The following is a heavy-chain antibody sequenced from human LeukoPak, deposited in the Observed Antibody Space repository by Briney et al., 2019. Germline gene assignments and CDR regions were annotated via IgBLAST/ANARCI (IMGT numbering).Heavy chain of an antibody. J-gene: IGHJ6*02. D-gene: IGHD2-2*01. CDR1: GGSFSGYY. V-gene: IGHV4-34*01. CDR2: INHSGST. Sequence: PSETLSLTCAVYGGSFSGYYWSWIRQPPGKGLEWIGEINHSGSTNYNPSLKSRVTISVDTSKNQFSLKLSSVTAADTAVYYCAREDPDKYCSSTSCYGGDGMDVWGQGTTVTVSS. CDR3: AREDPDKYCSSTSCYGGDGMDV.